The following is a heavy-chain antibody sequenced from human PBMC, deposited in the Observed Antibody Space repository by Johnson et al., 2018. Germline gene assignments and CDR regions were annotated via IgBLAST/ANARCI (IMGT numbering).Heavy chain of an antibody. V-gene: IGHV3-30*03. Sequence: QVQLVESGGGVVQPGRSLRLSCAASGFTFSSYGMHWVRQAPGKGLEWVAVISYDVSNKYYADSVKGRFTISRDNSKNTLYLKMNSLRAEDTALYYCGYLTTRYYYYYGMDVWGQGTTVTVSS. D-gene: IGHD1-1*01. CDR2: ISYDVSNK. CDR3: GYLTTRYYYYYGMDV. J-gene: IGHJ6*02. CDR1: GFTFSSYG.